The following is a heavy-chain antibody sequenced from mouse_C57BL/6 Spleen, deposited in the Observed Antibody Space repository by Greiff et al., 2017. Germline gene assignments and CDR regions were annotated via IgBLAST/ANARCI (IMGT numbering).Heavy chain of an antibody. CDR1: GFTFSDYG. V-gene: IGHV5-17*01. D-gene: IGHD2-1*01. J-gene: IGHJ2*01. CDR3: ARDLYYGNYGY. Sequence: EVQLVESGGGLVKPGGSLKLSCAASGFTFSDYGMHWVRQAPEKGLEWVAYISSGSSTIYYADTVKGRFTISRDNAKNTLFLQMTSLRSEDTAMYYCARDLYYGNYGYWGQGTTLTVSS. CDR2: ISSGSSTI.